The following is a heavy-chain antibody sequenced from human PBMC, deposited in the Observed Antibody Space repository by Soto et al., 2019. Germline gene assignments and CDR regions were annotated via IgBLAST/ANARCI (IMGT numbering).Heavy chain of an antibody. CDR2: VFYSGAT. D-gene: IGHD3-10*01. V-gene: IGHV4-39*01. J-gene: IGHJ4*02. Sequence: QLQLQESGPRLVKPSETLSLTCAVAGDSISSVNYWWGWIRQPPGKGLEWIGSVFYSGATYYNATLTTRVPISVDTSNNQFSPTLTSVTAADTAVYYCARQVGTGLWYFAFWGQGSLVTVSS. CDR3: ARQVGTGLWYFAF. CDR1: GDSISSVNYW.